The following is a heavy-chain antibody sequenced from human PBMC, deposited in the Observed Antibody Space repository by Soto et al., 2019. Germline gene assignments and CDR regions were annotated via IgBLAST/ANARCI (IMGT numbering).Heavy chain of an antibody. Sequence: QVQLVESGGGVVQPGRSLRLSCAASGFTFSSYGMHWVRQAPGKGLEWVAVISYDGSNKYYADSVKGRFTISRDNSKNTLYLEMNSLRAEDTAVYYCAKDGYGDSVKPTSFPDYWGQGTLVTVSS. CDR2: ISYDGSNK. V-gene: IGHV3-30*18. CDR1: GFTFSSYG. J-gene: IGHJ4*02. CDR3: AKDGYGDSVKPTSFPDY. D-gene: IGHD4-17*01.